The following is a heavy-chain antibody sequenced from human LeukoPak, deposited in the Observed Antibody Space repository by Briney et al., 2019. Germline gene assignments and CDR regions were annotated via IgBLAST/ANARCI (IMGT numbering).Heavy chain of an antibody. CDR3: ARGVVPTPYYFDY. D-gene: IGHD2-2*01. V-gene: IGHV3-21*01. J-gene: IGHJ4*02. Sequence: GGSLRLSCAASGFPFSSYSMNWVRQAPGKVLEWVSSISSSSSYIYYADSVKGRFTISRDNAKNSLYLQMNSLRAEDTAVYYCARGVVPTPYYFDYWGQGTLVTVSS. CDR1: GFPFSSYS. CDR2: ISSSSSYI.